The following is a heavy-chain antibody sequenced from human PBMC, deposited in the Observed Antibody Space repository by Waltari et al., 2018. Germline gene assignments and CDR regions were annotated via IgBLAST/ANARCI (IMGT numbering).Heavy chain of an antibody. J-gene: IGHJ5*02. CDR1: GFTFSSYA. Sequence: EVQLLESGGGLVQPGGSLRLSCAASGFTFSSYAMSWVRQAPGKGWEWVSVIYSGGSTYYADAVKGRFTISRDNSKNTLYLQMNSLRAEDTAVYYCARETGWNWFDPWGQGTLVTVSS. V-gene: IGHV3-23*03. CDR2: IYSGGST. CDR3: ARETGWNWFDP. D-gene: IGHD6-19*01.